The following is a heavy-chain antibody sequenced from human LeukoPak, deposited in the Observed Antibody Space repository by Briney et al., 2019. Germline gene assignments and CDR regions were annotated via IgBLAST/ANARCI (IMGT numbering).Heavy chain of an antibody. CDR1: GGSVNSGSHY. V-gene: IGHV4-61*01. Sequence: KASETLSLTCTVSGGSVNSGSHYWCWIRQPPGKGLEWIGYIYYSGSTNYNPSLKSRVTMSLDTSKNQFSLNLNSVTAADTAVYYCARDPGYSGIDYWGQGTLVTVSS. CDR2: IYYSGST. CDR3: ARDPGYSGIDY. D-gene: IGHD5-12*01. J-gene: IGHJ4*02.